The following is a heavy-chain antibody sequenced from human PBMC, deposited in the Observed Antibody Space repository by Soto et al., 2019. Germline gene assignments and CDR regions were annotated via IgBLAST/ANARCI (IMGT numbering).Heavy chain of an antibody. Sequence: SVKVSCKASGGSFSTYAISWVRQAPGQGLEWMGGIIPIFGTPNYAQKFQGRVTITADRSTSTAYLELNSLRSEDTAVYYCAAPRTDGYKVPDRSTYYYYGLDVWGQGTTVTVSS. D-gene: IGHD5-12*01. V-gene: IGHV1-69*06. CDR2: IIPIFGTP. J-gene: IGHJ6*02. CDR3: AAPRTDGYKVPDRSTYYYYGLDV. CDR1: GGSFSTYA.